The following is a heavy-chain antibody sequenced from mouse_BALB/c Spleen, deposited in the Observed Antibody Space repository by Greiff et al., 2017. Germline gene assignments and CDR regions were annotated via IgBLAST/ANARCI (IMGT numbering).Heavy chain of an antibody. J-gene: IGHJ3*01. D-gene: IGHD1-2*01. V-gene: IGHV5-17*02. Sequence: EVHLVESGGGLVQPGGSRKLSCAASGFTFSSFGMHWVRQAPEKGLEWVAYISSGSSTIYYADTVKGRFTISRDNPKNTLFLQMTSLRSEDTAMYYCARRDGYAWFAYWGQGTLVTVSA. CDR2: ISSGSSTI. CDR1: GFTFSSFG. CDR3: ARRDGYAWFAY.